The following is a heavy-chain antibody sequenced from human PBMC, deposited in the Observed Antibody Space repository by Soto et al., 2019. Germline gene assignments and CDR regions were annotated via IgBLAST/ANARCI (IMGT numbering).Heavy chain of an antibody. Sequence: EVQLVESGGGLVKPGGSLRLSCAASGFNFSCYSMNWVRQAPGKGLEWVSSISSSSSYIYYADSVKGRFTISRDNAKNSLYLQMNSLRAEDTAVSYCARGPLTDAFDIWGQGPMVSVSS. V-gene: IGHV3-21*01. CDR3: ARGPLTDAFDI. CDR2: ISSSSSYI. CDR1: GFNFSCYS. J-gene: IGHJ3*02. D-gene: IGHD7-27*01.